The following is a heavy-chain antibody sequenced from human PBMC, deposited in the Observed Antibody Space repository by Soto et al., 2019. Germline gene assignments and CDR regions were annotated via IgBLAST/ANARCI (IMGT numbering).Heavy chain of an antibody. Sequence: GGSLRLSCAASGFPFSSFVLHWVRQAPGKGPEWVAVISSDGSKKFYSDSVQGRFTISRDNLKNTLHLQMNSLRTADTAVYYFAATSQWGQGTMVAVYS. CDR2: ISSDGSKK. J-gene: IGHJ4*02. CDR1: GFPFSSFV. CDR3: AATSQ. V-gene: IGHV3-30*03.